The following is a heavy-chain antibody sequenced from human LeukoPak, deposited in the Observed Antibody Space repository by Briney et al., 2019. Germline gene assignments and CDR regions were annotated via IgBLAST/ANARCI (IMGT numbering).Heavy chain of an antibody. V-gene: IGHV4-34*01. Sequence: SKTLSLTCAVYGGSFSGYYWSWIRPPPGKGLEWMGEINHSGSSNYNPSLKSRVTISVVTSKNQFSLKVRSVTDADTAVYYCARAFTYYDFWSGYLGRYFDYCGEESLVTDCS. D-gene: IGHD3-3*01. CDR3: ARAFTYYDFWSGYLGRYFDY. CDR2: INHSGSS. J-gene: IGHJ4*02. CDR1: GGSFSGYY.